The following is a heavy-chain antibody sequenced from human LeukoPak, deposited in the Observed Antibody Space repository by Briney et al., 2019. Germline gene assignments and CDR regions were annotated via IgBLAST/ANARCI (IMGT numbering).Heavy chain of an antibody. V-gene: IGHV4-4*07. CDR2: ISTSGST. D-gene: IGHD3-3*01. CDR3: ARGHYDFWSGYPLYWYFDL. CDR1: GGSISSYY. J-gene: IGHJ2*01. Sequence: SETLSLTCTVSGGSISSYYWRWIRQPAGKGLEWIGRISTSGSTNYNPSLKSRVTISVNTSKNHFSLKLPSVTAADTAVYYCARGHYDFWSGYPLYWYFDLGGRGTLVTVSS.